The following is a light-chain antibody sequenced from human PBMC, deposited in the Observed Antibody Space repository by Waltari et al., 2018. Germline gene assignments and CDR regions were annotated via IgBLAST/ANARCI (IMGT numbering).Light chain of an antibody. CDR3: ATWDDSLSGRV. Sequence: QSVLTQPPSTSGTPGQRVTISCSGSTSNIGTNTVTWYQLLPGTAPKTAIFANCHRPSGVPDRFSASKSGTSASLVISELQSEDEADYFCATWDDSLSGRVFGSGTKVTVL. CDR1: TSNIGTNT. CDR2: ANC. J-gene: IGLJ6*01. V-gene: IGLV1-44*01.